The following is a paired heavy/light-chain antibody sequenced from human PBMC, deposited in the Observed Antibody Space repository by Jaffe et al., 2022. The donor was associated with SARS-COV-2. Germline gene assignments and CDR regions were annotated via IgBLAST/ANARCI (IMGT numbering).Light chain of an antibody. J-gene: IGKJ4*01. Sequence: DIQLTQSPSFLSASVGDRVTITCRASQGISSYLAWYQQKPGKAPKLLIYAASTLQSGVPSRFSGSGSGTEFTLTISSLQPEDFATYYCQQLNSFGGGTKVEIK. CDR1: QGISSY. V-gene: IGKV1-9*01. CDR3: QQLNS. CDR2: AAS.
Heavy chain of an antibody. CDR3: ARRWVSPQLVGSGYFDY. V-gene: IGHV3-7*01. CDR1: GFTFSSYW. Sequence: EVQLVESGGGLVQPGGSLRLSCAASGFTFSSYWMSWVRQAPGKGLEWVANIKQDGSEKYYVDSVKGRFTISRDNAKNSLYLQMNSLRAEDTAVYYCARRWVSPQLVGSGYFDYWGQGTLVTVSS. J-gene: IGHJ4*02. CDR2: IKQDGSEK. D-gene: IGHD6-13*01.